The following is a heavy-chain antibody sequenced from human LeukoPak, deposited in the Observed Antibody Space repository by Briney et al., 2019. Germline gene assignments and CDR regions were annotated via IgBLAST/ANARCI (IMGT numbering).Heavy chain of an antibody. D-gene: IGHD2-2*01. CDR2: IYYSGST. V-gene: IGHV4-39*07. CDR3: AREPLVVVPAAPPRDWFDP. J-gene: IGHJ5*02. Sequence: SETLSLTCTVSGGSISSSSYYWGWIRQPPGKGLEWIGSIYYSGSTYYNPSLKSRVTISVDTSKNQFSLKLSSVTAADTAVYYCAREPLVVVPAAPPRDWFDPWGQGTLVTVSS. CDR1: GGSISSSSYY.